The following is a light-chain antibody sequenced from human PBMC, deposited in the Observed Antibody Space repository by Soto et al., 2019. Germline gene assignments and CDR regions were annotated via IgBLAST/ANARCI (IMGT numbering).Light chain of an antibody. CDR1: SSDVGGYNY. CDR2: DVS. Sequence: QSALTQPRSGSGSPGQSVTISCTGTSSDVGGYNYVSWYQQHPGKAPKLMIYDVSKRPSGVPDRFSGSKSGNTASLTISGLQAGDEADYYCCSYAGSSSYVFGTGTKVTVL. V-gene: IGLV2-11*01. CDR3: CSYAGSSSYV. J-gene: IGLJ1*01.